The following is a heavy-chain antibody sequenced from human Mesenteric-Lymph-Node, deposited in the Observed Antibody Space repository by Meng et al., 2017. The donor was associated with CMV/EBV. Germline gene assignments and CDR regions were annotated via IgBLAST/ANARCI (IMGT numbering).Heavy chain of an antibody. CDR1: GFTFSSYD. J-gene: IGHJ4*02. D-gene: IGHD3-3*01. Sequence: GVLKISCAASGFTFSSYDMHWVRQATGKGLEWVSAIGTAGDTYYPGSVKGRFTISRDTSKNTLYLQMNSLRIEDTAVYYCAVGYDSRKVAYWGQGTLVTVSS. CDR2: IGTAGDT. V-gene: IGHV3-13*01. CDR3: AVGYDSRKVAY.